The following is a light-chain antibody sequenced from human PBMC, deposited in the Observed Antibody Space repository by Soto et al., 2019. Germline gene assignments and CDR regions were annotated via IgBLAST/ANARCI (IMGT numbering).Light chain of an antibody. V-gene: IGKV1-17*01. J-gene: IGKJ1*01. CDR2: AAS. CDR1: QGIGNG. Sequence: DIQMPQSPSSLSASVGDRVTITCRASQGIGNGLGWYQQKPGKAPKRLIYAASSLEGGVPSRFSGSGSGTEFDLTISSLQPEDFATYYCLQHNTLPQTFGNETKVDI. CDR3: LQHNTLPQT.